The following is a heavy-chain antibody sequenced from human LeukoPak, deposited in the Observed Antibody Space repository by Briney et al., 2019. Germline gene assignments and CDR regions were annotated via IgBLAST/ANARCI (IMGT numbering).Heavy chain of an antibody. D-gene: IGHD6-19*01. CDR2: ISSSGSIE. J-gene: IGHJ4*02. CDR1: GFTFSDYY. Sequence: GGSLRLSCAASGFTFSDYYMSWIRQAPGKGLEWISYISSSGSIEYYADSVKGRITISRDNAKNSVYLQLNSLRAEDTAVYYCARGNGWSKIIFDYWGQGTLVTVSS. CDR3: ARGNGWSKIIFDY. V-gene: IGHV3-11*01.